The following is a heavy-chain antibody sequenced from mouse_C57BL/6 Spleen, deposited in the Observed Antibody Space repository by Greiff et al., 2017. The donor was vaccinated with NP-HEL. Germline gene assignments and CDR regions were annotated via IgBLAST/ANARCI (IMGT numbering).Heavy chain of an antibody. J-gene: IGHJ4*01. D-gene: IGHD1-1*01. V-gene: IGHV5-12*01. Sequence: EVQGVESGGGLVQPGGSLKLSCAASGFTFSDYYMYWVRQTPEKRLEWVAYISNGGGSTYYPDTVKGRFTISRDNAKNTLYLQMSRLKSEDTAMYYCARRGTTVVSMDYWGQGTSVTVSS. CDR3: ARRGTTVVSMDY. CDR1: GFTFSDYY. CDR2: ISNGGGST.